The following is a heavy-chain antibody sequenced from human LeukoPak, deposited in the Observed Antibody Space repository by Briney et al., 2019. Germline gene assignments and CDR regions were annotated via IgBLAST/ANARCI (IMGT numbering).Heavy chain of an antibody. CDR2: INPNSGGT. CDR3: ARGPHLNWFDP. CDR1: GYTFTSNY. Sequence: ASVKVSCKASGYTFTSNYIHWVRQAPGQGLEWMGRINPNSGGTNYAQKFQGRVTMTRDTSISTAYMELSRLRSDDTAVYYCARGPHLNWFDPWGQGTLVTVSS. J-gene: IGHJ5*02. V-gene: IGHV1-2*06.